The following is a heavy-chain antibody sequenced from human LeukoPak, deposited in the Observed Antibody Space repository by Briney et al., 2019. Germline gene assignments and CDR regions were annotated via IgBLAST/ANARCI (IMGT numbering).Heavy chain of an antibody. CDR3: AKRPGYSSSWFYFDY. D-gene: IGHD6-13*01. J-gene: IGHJ4*02. CDR2: ISGSGGST. Sequence: GGSLRLSCVASGFTFSIYAKSWVRQAPGKGLEWVSGISGSGGSTHYADSVQGRFTVSRDNSKNTLYLQMINLRAEDTAVYYCAKRPGYSSSWFYFDYWGQGTLVTVSS. V-gene: IGHV3-23*01. CDR1: GFTFSIYA.